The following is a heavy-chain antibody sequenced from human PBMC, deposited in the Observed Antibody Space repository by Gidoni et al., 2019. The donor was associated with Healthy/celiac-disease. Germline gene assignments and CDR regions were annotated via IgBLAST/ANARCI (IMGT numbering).Heavy chain of an antibody. CDR3: ARDMETAVAGSVWYFDL. V-gene: IGHV3-21*01. Sequence: EVQLVESGGGLVKPGGSLRLSCASSGFTFRSYSMNWVRQAPGKGLEWVSSISSSSSYIYYADSVKGRFTISRDNAKNSLYLQMNSLRAEDTAVYYCARDMETAVAGSVWYFDLWGRGTLVTVSS. J-gene: IGHJ2*01. CDR1: GFTFRSYS. D-gene: IGHD6-19*01. CDR2: ISSSSSYI.